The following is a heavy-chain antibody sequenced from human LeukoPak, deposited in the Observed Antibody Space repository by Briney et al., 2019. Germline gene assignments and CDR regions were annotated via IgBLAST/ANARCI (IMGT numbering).Heavy chain of an antibody. D-gene: IGHD6-13*01. CDR1: GGSISNNNYY. J-gene: IGHJ4*02. Sequence: SETLSLTCTVSGGSISNNNYYWGWVRQPPGKGLEWIGSIYYSGSTYYNPSLKNRVTISVDTSKNQFSLKLSSVTAADTAVYYCARRNAIAAAGSWDYWGQGTLVTVSS. CDR3: ARRNAIAAAGSWDY. V-gene: IGHV4-39*01. CDR2: IYYSGST.